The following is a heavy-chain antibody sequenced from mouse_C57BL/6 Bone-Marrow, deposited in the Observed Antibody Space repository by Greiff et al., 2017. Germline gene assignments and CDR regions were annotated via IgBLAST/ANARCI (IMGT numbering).Heavy chain of an antibody. Sequence: VKLVESGPGLVAPSQSLSIPCTVSGFSLTSYAISWVRQPPGKGLEWLGVIWTGGGTNYNSALKSRLSISKDNSKSQVFLKMNSLQTDDTARYYCAKHSNLYYYAMDYWGQGTSVTVSS. CDR2: IWTGGGT. CDR1: GFSLTSYA. J-gene: IGHJ4*01. CDR3: AKHSNLYYYAMDY. D-gene: IGHD2-5*01. V-gene: IGHV2-9-1*01.